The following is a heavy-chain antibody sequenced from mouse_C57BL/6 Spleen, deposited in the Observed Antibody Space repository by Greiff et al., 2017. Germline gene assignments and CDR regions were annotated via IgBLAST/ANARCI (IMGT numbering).Heavy chain of an antibody. CDR1: GYTFTAYT. V-gene: IGHV1-62-2*01. D-gene: IGHD2-10*02. J-gene: IGHJ3*01. CDR3: ARHEEEYGNFFAY. CDR2: FYPGSGSN. Sequence: QVQLKESGAELVKPGASVKLSCKASGYTFTAYTIHWVKQRYGQGLEWIGWFYPGSGSNKYNEKFKDKATLTADKSSSTVYMELSSLASEDSAVYFCARHEEEYGNFFAYWGQGTLVTVSA.